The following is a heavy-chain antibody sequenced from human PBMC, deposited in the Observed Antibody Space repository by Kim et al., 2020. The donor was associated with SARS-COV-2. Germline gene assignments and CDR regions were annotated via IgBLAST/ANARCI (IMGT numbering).Heavy chain of an antibody. CDR1: GGSISSSNW. CDR2: IYHSGST. D-gene: IGHD1-26*01. V-gene: IGHV4-4*02. Sequence: SETLSLTCAVSGGSISSSNWWSWVRQPPGKGLEWIGEIYHSGSTNYNPSLKSRVTISVDKSKNQFSLKLSSVTAADTAVYYCARVPTSGWDRGYFQHWGQGTLVTVSS. CDR3: ARVPTSGWDRGYFQH. J-gene: IGHJ1*01.